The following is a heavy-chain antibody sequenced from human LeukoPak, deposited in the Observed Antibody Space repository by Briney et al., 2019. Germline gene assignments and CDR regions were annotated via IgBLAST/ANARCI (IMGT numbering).Heavy chain of an antibody. CDR3: ARPGSGWPNADAFDI. D-gene: IGHD6-19*01. CDR2: ISAYNGHT. CDR1: GYTFTSYG. V-gene: IGHV1-18*01. Sequence: ASVKVSCKACGYTFTSYGISWVRQAPGQGLEWMGWISAYNGHTNYAQKLQGRVTMTTNTYTSTAYMEVRSLRSDDTAVYYCARPGSGWPNADAFDIWGQRTMVTVSS. J-gene: IGHJ3*02.